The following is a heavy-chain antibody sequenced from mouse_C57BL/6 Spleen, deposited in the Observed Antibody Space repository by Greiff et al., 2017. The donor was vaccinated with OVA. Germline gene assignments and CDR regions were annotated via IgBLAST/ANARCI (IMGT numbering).Heavy chain of an antibody. J-gene: IGHJ4*01. Sequence: EVKLQESGPGLVKPSQSLSLTCSVTGYSITSGYYWNWIRQFPGNKLEWMGYISYDGSNNYNPSLKNRISITRDTSKNQFFLKLNSVTTEDTATYYCAREDGNYRLRYAMDYWGQGTSVTVSS. V-gene: IGHV3-6*01. CDR3: AREDGNYRLRYAMDY. D-gene: IGHD2-1*01. CDR1: GYSITSGYY. CDR2: ISYDGSN.